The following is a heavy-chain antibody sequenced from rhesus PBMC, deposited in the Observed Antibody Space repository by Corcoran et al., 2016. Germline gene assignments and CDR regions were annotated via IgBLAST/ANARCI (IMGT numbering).Heavy chain of an antibody. CDR3: ARDRRFDV. CDR1: GYAFTSYY. J-gene: IGHJ5-1*01. Sequence: QVQLVQSGADIKQPGASVKLSCKASGYAFTSYYMHWVRQAPGPGLDWIGILTPYNGNQVSAQTFQGRVTITTDTSTSTGYMELSSLRSDDTTVYYCARDRRFDVWGPGVLVTVSS. CDR2: LTPYNGNQ. V-gene: IGHV1-1*01.